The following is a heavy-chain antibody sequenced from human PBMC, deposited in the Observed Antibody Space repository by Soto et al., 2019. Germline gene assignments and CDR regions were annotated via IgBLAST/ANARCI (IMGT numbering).Heavy chain of an antibody. CDR3: AREAPRIAAAGPYFDY. CDR2: INPNSGGT. D-gene: IGHD6-13*01. Sequence: GASGKVSCKASGYTFTGYYMHWVRQAPGQGLEWMGWINPNSGGTNYAQKFQGRVTMTRDTSISTAYMELSRLRSDDTAVYYCAREAPRIAAAGPYFDYWGQGTLVTVSS. CDR1: GYTFTGYY. J-gene: IGHJ4*02. V-gene: IGHV1-2*02.